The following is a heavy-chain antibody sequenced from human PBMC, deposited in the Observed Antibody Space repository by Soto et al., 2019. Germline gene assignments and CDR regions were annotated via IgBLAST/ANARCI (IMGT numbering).Heavy chain of an antibody. J-gene: IGHJ4*02. Sequence: SVKVSCKASGGTFSSYAISWVRQAPGQGLEWMGGIIPIFGTANYAQKFQGRVTMTRDTSISTAYMELSRLRSDDTAVYYCARERAAAGFDYWGQGTLVTVSS. CDR2: IIPIFGTA. D-gene: IGHD6-13*01. V-gene: IGHV1-69*05. CDR3: ARERAAAGFDY. CDR1: GGTFSSYA.